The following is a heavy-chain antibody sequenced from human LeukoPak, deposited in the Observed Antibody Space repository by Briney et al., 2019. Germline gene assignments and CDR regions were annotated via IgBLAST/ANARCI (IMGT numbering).Heavy chain of an antibody. J-gene: IGHJ3*02. CDR2: IYYSGST. Sequence: SETLPLTCTVSGGSISAYYWSWIRQPPGKGLEWIGYIYYSGSTNYNPSLKSRVTISVDTSKNQFSLKLSSVTAADTAVYYCARPLIVGSKGAFDIWGQGTMVTVSS. V-gene: IGHV4-59*08. D-gene: IGHD3-22*01. CDR3: ARPLIVGSKGAFDI. CDR1: GGSISAYY.